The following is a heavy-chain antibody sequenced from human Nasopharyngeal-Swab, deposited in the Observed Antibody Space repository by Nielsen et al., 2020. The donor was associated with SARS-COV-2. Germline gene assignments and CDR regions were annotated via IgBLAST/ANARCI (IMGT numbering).Heavy chain of an antibody. D-gene: IGHD6-13*01. J-gene: IGHJ6*02. Sequence: QAPGKGLEWIGYIYYTGSTYCNPSLKSRVTISVDTSKNQFSLKLNSVTAADTAVYYCARYPSSSWSSYGMDVWGQGTTVTVSS. CDR3: ARYPSSSWSSYGMDV. CDR2: IYYTGST. V-gene: IGHV4-31*02.